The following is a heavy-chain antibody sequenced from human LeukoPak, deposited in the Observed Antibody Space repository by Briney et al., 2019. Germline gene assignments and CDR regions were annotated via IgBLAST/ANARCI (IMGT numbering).Heavy chain of an antibody. V-gene: IGHV4-59*01. Sequence: SETLSLTCTVSAGSISSYYWSWIRQPPGKGLEWIGYIYYSGSTNYNPSLKSRVTISVDTSKNQFSLKLSSVTAADTAVYYCASYSSSWYPSYYYMDVWGKGTTVTVSS. CDR1: AGSISSYY. J-gene: IGHJ6*03. CDR2: IYYSGST. D-gene: IGHD6-13*01. CDR3: ASYSSSWYPSYYYMDV.